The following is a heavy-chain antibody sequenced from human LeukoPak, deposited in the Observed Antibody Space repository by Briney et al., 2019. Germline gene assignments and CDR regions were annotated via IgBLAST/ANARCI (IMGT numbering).Heavy chain of an antibody. Sequence: GGSLRLSCAASGFTFSSYAMHWVRQAPGKGLEWVAVISYDGSNKYYADSVKGRFTISRDNSKNTLYLQMNSLRAEDTAVYYCAKDRRIVVVPDHWGQGTLVIVSS. J-gene: IGHJ4*02. CDR1: GFTFSSYA. D-gene: IGHD3-22*01. V-gene: IGHV3-30-3*01. CDR2: ISYDGSNK. CDR3: AKDRRIVVVPDH.